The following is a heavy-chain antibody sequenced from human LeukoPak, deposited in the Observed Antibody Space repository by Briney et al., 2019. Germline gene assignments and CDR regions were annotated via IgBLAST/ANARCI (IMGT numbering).Heavy chain of an antibody. V-gene: IGHV4-59*01. J-gene: IGHJ5*02. D-gene: IGHD3-3*01. CDR2: IHYSGTT. CDR3: AKVQLRFSPFDP. CDR1: GDSISYKF. Sequence: SETLSLTCTVSGDSISYKFWSWIRQPPGKGLEWIGYIHYSGTTNYNPSLKSRVTISLDTSKYQFSLKLSSVTAADTAVYYCAKVQLRFSPFDPWGQGILVTVSS.